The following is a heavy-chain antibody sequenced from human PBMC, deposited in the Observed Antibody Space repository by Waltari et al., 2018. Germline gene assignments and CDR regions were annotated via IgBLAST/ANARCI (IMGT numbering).Heavy chain of an antibody. CDR2: ISPYNGYA. Sequence: QAQLVQSGAEVKKPGASVKVSCKASGYTFTNFGVNWVRQAPGQGLEWMGWISPYNGYADYEHTFQGRVTMTTDTSTKTAYLELTSLRSDDTAVYYCARGGGPRTVVALTFDLWGQGTLITVSS. V-gene: IGHV1-18*01. D-gene: IGHD2-15*01. CDR3: ARGGGPRTVVALTFDL. CDR1: GYTFTNFG. J-gene: IGHJ4*02.